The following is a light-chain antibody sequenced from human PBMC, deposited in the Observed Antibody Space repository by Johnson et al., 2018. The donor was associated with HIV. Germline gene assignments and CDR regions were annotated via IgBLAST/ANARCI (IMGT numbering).Light chain of an antibody. CDR3: GTWDSSLSVYV. V-gene: IGLV1-51*02. J-gene: IGLJ1*01. CDR1: TSNVGNNF. CDR2: ENN. Sequence: QSVLTQPPSVSAAPGQEVIISCSGSTSNVGNNFVSWYQQFPGRAPKLLIYENNKRPSGIADRFSGSKSGTSALLGITGLQTGDEADYYCGTWDSSLSVYVFGIATKVTVL.